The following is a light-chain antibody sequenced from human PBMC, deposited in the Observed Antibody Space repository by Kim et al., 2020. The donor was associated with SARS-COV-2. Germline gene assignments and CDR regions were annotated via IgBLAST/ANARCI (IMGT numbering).Light chain of an antibody. CDR3: MQALHLFT. V-gene: IGKV2-28*01. J-gene: IGKJ3*01. CDR1: QSLLHSNGYNY. Sequence: EPASISCRSSQSLLHSNGYNYLDWYLQKPGQSPQLLIYLGSNRASGVPDRFSGSGSGTDFTLKISRVEAEDVGVYYCMQALHLFTFGPGTKVDIK. CDR2: LGS.